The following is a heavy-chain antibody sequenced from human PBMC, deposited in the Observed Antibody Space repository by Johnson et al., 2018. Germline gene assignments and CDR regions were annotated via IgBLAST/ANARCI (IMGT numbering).Heavy chain of an antibody. J-gene: IGHJ4*02. CDR1: GFTFDDYA. CDR2: LSWDGGIT. Sequence: EVQLVESGGVVVQPGGSLRLSCEVSGFTFDDYAIHWVRQVPGTGLAWVSLLSWDGGITSYEDSVRGRFTISRDNSKNSLYLQMNSLRDEDTAFYYCATDRVRGAAFEYWGQGTLVTVSS. V-gene: IGHV3-43D*03. CDR3: ATDRVRGAAFEY. D-gene: IGHD3-10*01.